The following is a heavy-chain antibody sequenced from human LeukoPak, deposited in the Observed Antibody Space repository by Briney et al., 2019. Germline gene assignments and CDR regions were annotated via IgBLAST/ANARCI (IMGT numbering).Heavy chain of an antibody. D-gene: IGHD2-2*01. CDR3: ARGPVVPAAMSLFDI. CDR1: GGSFSGYY. J-gene: IGHJ3*02. CDR2: INHSGST. V-gene: IGHV4-34*01. Sequence: SETLSLTCAVYGGSFSGYYWSRIRQPPGKGLEWIGEINHSGSTNYNPSLKSRVTISVDTSKNQFSLKLSSVTAADTAVYYCARGPVVPAAMSLFDIWGQGTMVTVSS.